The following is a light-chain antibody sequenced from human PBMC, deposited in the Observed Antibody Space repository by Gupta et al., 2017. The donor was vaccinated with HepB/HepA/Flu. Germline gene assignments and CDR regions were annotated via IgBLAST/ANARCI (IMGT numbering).Light chain of an antibody. J-gene: IGKJ3*01. CDR2: TAS. V-gene: IGKV1-5*03. Sequence: DIQVTQSPSTLSTSVGDRVTITCRASQSVNSWFAWYQQKPGQAPKLLIYTASTVESGVPSRISGSGYATEFTLTISSRHPDDFANYYCQQEYSYPCTFGHGTXVDIK. CDR1: QSVNSW. CDR3: QQEYSYPCT.